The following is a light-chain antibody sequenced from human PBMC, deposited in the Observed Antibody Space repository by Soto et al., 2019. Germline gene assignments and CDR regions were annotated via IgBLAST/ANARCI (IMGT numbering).Light chain of an antibody. Sequence: EIVMTQSPATLSVSPGERATLSCRASQSVSSNLAWYQQKPGQAPRLLIYGASTRATGIPARFSGSGSGTEFTLPISSLQAEDFAGYYCQQYNNWPPLYTFGQGTKLEIK. CDR2: GAS. J-gene: IGKJ2*01. V-gene: IGKV3-15*01. CDR1: QSVSSN. CDR3: QQYNNWPPLYT.